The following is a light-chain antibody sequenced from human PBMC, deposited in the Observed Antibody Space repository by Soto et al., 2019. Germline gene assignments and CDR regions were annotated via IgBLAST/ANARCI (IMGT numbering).Light chain of an antibody. Sequence: DIQMTQSPSSLSASVGDRVTITCRASQDINIYLAWFQQKPGKAPKSLIFGASSLQSGVPTNFSGSGSWTDFTLTISSLPPEDSATYYCQQYITHPYTFGQGTKVDIK. CDR2: GAS. CDR3: QQYITHPYT. V-gene: IGKV1-16*02. J-gene: IGKJ2*01. CDR1: QDINIY.